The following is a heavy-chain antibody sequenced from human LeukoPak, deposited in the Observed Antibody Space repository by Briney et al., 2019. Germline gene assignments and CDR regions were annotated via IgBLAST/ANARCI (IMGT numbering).Heavy chain of an antibody. Sequence: PSETLSLTCTVSGGSSSISSYYWGWIRQAPGKGLEWIGRVYYNGRTYYPPSLESRVTMSVDTSKNHFSLKLTSVTAADTAVYFCARGIYEYQLLSWFDPWGQGILVTVSS. CDR1: GGSSSISSYY. J-gene: IGHJ5*02. CDR3: ARGIYEYQLLSWFDP. V-gene: IGHV4-39*07. D-gene: IGHD2-2*01. CDR2: VYYNGRT.